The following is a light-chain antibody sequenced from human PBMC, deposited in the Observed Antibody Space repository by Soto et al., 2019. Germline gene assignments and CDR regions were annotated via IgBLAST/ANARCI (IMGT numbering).Light chain of an antibody. CDR1: QSVSSSY. CDR3: QQYGSSPPYS. Sequence: EIVLTQSPGTLSLSPGERATLSCRASQSVSSSYLAWYQQKPGQAPRLLIYGASSRATGIPDRISGSRSGKDFTLTISRLEPEDFEVYYCQQYGSSPPYSFGQGTKLEIK. J-gene: IGKJ2*03. V-gene: IGKV3-20*01. CDR2: GAS.